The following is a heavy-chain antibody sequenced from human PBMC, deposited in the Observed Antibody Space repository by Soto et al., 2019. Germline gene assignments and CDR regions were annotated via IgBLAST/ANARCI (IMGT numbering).Heavy chain of an antibody. V-gene: IGHV1-8*01. Sequence: ASVKVSCKASGYSFTSYDINWVRQATGQGLEWMGWMNPNTGNTGYAQKFQGRVTMTRNMSISTAYMELGSLRSEDTAMYYCARVVRNVPGRRGSGHYGMDVWGQGTTVTVSS. D-gene: IGHD2-21*01. CDR1: GYSFTSYD. CDR2: MNPNTGNT. J-gene: IGHJ6*02. CDR3: ARVVRNVPGRRGSGHYGMDV.